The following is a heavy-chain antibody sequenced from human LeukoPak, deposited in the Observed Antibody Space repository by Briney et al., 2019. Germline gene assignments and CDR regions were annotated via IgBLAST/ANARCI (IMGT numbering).Heavy chain of an antibody. CDR3: ARSSGGSGRWGDNWFDP. CDR2: INLNSGGT. CDR1: EYILSDYY. Sequence: ASVKVSCKTSEYILSDYYVHWVRQAPGEGLEWIGWINLNSGGTNYAQKFQGRVTMTRDTSTSTAYMELSSLRSDDTAVYYCARSSGGSGRWGDNWFDPWGQGTLVSVSS. J-gene: IGHJ5*02. D-gene: IGHD3-10*01. V-gene: IGHV1-2*02.